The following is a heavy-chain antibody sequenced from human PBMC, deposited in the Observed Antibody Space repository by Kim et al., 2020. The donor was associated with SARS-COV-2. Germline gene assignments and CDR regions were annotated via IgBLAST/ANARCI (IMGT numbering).Heavy chain of an antibody. J-gene: IGHJ4*02. CDR3: TRVVATSGTHFDF. Sequence: YAVAVKSRITINPDTSKTQFSRQLNSVTPEDTAVYYCTRVVATSGTHFDFWGQGTLVTVSS. D-gene: IGHD6-13*01. V-gene: IGHV6-1*01.